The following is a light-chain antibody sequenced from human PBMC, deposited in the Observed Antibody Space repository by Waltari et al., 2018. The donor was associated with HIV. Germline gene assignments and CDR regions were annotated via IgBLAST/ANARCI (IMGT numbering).Light chain of an antibody. CDR3: QQYRRSPLT. J-gene: IGKJ4*01. Sequence: EIVLTQSPGTLALSLGKRATLPCRASQSVSSTYLGWSQQKPGQPPRLLIYGASTRATGIPDRFSGSGSGTDFTLTISRVEPEDSAVYYCQQYRRSPLTFGGGTKVEIK. V-gene: IGKV3-20*01. CDR1: QSVSSTY. CDR2: GAS.